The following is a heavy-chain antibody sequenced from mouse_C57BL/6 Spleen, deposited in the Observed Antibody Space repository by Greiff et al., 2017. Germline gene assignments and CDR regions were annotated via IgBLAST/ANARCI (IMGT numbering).Heavy chain of an antibody. CDR2: IDPNRGGT. D-gene: IGHD2-5*01. J-gene: IGHJ3*01. V-gene: IGHV1-72*01. Sequence: QVQLQQPGAELVKPGASVTLSCKASGYTFTSYWMHWVQQRPGRGLEWIGRIDPNRGGTKYNDKFTSKATLTVDKPSSTASMQLSSLTSEDSAVYYCARPYSNYVSWFAYWGQGTLVTVAA. CDR1: GYTFTSYW. CDR3: ARPYSNYVSWFAY.